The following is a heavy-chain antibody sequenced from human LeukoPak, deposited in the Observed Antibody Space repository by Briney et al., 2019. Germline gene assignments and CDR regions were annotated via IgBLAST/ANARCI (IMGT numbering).Heavy chain of an antibody. V-gene: IGHV5-51*01. CDR2: IYPGDSDT. CDR1: GYSFTSYW. D-gene: IGHD6-13*01. Sequence: GESLQISCKGSGYSFTSYWIGWVRQMPGKGLEWVGIIYPGDSDTRYSPSFQGQVTISADKSISTAYLQWSSLKASDTAMYYCARVIAAAAENPFDYWGQGTLVTVSS. CDR3: ARVIAAAAENPFDY. J-gene: IGHJ4*02.